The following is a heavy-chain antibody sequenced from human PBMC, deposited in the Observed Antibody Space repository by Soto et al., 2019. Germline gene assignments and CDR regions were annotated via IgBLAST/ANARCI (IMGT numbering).Heavy chain of an antibody. Sequence: EVQLVESGGGLIQPGGSLRLSCAVSGFTVSNNYMSWVRQAPGKGLEGVSVIYSGGYTAYGDSVKGRFTISRDNSKNKLYLKRKSQSAHARAVFYGARRRGGGGYGGQGTLVTVSS. J-gene: IGHJ4*02. CDR3: ARRRGGGGY. CDR2: IYSGGYT. D-gene: IGHD3-10*01. V-gene: IGHV3-53*01. CDR1: GFTVSNNY.